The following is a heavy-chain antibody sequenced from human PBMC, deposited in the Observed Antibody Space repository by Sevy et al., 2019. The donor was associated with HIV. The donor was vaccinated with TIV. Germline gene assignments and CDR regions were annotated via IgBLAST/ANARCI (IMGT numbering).Heavy chain of an antibody. V-gene: IGHV3-30-3*01. CDR3: AREQYYDFWSGYYPPLAYYYYYGMDL. CDR2: LSYDGSNK. Sequence: GGSLRLSCAASGFTFSNYAMHWVRQAPGKGLEWVTVLSYDGSNKYYADSVKGRFTISRDNSKNTLYLQMNSLRAEDTAMYYCAREQYYDFWSGYYPPLAYYYYYGMDLWGQGTTVTVSS. J-gene: IGHJ6*02. D-gene: IGHD3-3*01. CDR1: GFTFSNYA.